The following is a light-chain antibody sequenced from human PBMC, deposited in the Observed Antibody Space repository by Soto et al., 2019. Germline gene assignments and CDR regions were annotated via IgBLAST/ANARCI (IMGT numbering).Light chain of an antibody. V-gene: IGKV1-5*01. CDR2: DVS. J-gene: IGKJ1*01. CDR3: QQYDSSSVT. Sequence: DIQMTQSPSTLSTSVGDTVTITCRASQRISGWLAWHLQKPGKAPKLLIYDVSALKRGVPPRFSGTGSGTEFTLTISSLKPEDFSTYYCQQYDSSSVTLGQGTKVDIK. CDR1: QRISGW.